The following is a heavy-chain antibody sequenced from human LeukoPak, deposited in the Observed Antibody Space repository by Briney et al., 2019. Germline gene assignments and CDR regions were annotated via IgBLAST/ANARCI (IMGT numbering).Heavy chain of an antibody. J-gene: IGHJ4*02. V-gene: IGHV4-34*01. Sequence: SETLSLTCAVYGGSFSGYYWSWIRQPPGKGLEWIGEINHSGRTNYNPSLKSRVTISVDTSKNQFSLKLSSVTAADTAVYYCARDPQWYDSSGYLSAGPLDYWGQGTLVTVSS. CDR2: INHSGRT. CDR1: GGSFSGYY. CDR3: ARDPQWYDSSGYLSAGPLDY. D-gene: IGHD3-22*01.